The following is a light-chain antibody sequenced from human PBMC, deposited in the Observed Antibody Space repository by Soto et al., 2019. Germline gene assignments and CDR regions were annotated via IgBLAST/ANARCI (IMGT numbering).Light chain of an antibody. CDR2: DVT. V-gene: IGLV2-11*01. J-gene: IGLJ1*01. Sequence: QSALTQPRSVSASPGQSVTISCTGTSSDVGRYDYVSWYQQHPGKAPKLIVYDVTERPSGVPDRFSSSKSGNTASLTISGLQAEDEADYSCCSFAGSYSYVFGTGTKVTAL. CDR3: CSFAGSYSYV. CDR1: SSDVGRYDY.